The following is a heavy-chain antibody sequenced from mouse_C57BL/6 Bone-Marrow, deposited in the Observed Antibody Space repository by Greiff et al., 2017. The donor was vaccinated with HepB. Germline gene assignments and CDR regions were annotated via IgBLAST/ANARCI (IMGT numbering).Heavy chain of an antibody. CDR2: IHPNSGST. CDR1: GYTFTSYW. Sequence: VQLQQPGAELVKPGASVKLSCKASGYTFTSYWMHWVKQRPGQGLEWIGMIHPNSGSTNYNEKFKSKATLTVDKSSSKAYMQLSSLTSEDSAVYYCARPLPPEAMDYWGQGTSVTVSS. J-gene: IGHJ4*01. V-gene: IGHV1-64*01. CDR3: ARPLPPEAMDY.